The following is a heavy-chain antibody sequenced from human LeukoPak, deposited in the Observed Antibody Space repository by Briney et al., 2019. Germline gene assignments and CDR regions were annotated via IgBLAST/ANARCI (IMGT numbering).Heavy chain of an antibody. V-gene: IGHV4-4*07. Sequence: SETLSLTCTVSGGSISGYYWSWIRQPAGKGLEWIGRVYTSGSTNYNPSLKSRVTMSIDTSKNQFSLNLSSVTAADTAVYYCAKSPSGRGGYDWFDPWGQGTLVTVSS. D-gene: IGHD3-16*01. CDR3: AKSPSGRGGYDWFDP. CDR2: VYTSGST. J-gene: IGHJ5*02. CDR1: GGSISGYY.